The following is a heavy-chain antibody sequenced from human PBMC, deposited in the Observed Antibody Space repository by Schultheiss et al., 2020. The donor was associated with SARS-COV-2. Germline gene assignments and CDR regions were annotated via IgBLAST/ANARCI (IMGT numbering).Heavy chain of an antibody. CDR2: ISYDGSNK. J-gene: IGHJ6*02. Sequence: GGSLRLSCAASGFTFSDYYMSWIRQAPGKGLVWVAVISYDGSNKYYADSVKGRFTISRDNSKNTLYLQMNSLRDEDTAVYYCARDPYGGNSYYYYYGMDVWGQGTTVTVSS. CDR1: GFTFSDYY. D-gene: IGHD4-23*01. V-gene: IGHV3-30*03. CDR3: ARDPYGGNSYYYYYGMDV.